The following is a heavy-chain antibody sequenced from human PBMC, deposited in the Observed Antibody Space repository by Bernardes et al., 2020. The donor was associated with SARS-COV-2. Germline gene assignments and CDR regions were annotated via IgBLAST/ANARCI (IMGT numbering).Heavy chain of an antibody. J-gene: IGHJ4*02. Sequence: GGSLRLSCAASGFTFSNYAMSWVRQAPGKGLGWVSTVSDRGGSTYYADSVKGRFSISRDNSKSTLYLQMNSLRAEDTAVYYCAKESEDAPLDYWGQGTLVTVSS. V-gene: IGHV3-23*01. CDR1: GFTFSNYA. CDR3: AKESEDAPLDY. CDR2: VSDRGGST.